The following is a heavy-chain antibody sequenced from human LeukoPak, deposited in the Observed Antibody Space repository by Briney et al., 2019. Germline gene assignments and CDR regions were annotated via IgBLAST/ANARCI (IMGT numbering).Heavy chain of an antibody. D-gene: IGHD5-24*01. J-gene: IGHJ6*02. CDR3: ARGSGEGYNSDGMDV. CDR1: GFTFSSYD. CDR2: IGTAGDT. V-gene: IGHV3-13*01. Sequence: GSLRLSCAASGFTFSSYDMHWVRQATGKGLEWVSAIGTAGDTYYPGSVKGRFTISRENAKNSLYLQMNSLRAGDTAVYYCARGSGEGYNSDGMDVWGQGTTVTVSS.